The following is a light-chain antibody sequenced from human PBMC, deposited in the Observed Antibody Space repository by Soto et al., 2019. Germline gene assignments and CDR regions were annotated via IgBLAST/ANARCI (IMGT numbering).Light chain of an antibody. CDR3: QHYNNWPPWT. J-gene: IGKJ1*01. CDR1: QSVSSN. Sequence: EIVMTQSPDTLSVSPGERATLSCRASQSVSSNLAWYQQKPGQAPRLLIYGASTRATGISARFSGSGSGTEFTLTISSLQSEDFAVYYCQHYNNWPPWTFGQGTKVEIK. CDR2: GAS. V-gene: IGKV3-15*01.